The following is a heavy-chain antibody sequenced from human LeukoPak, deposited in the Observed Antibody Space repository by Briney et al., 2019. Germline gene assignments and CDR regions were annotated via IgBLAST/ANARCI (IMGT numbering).Heavy chain of an antibody. D-gene: IGHD4-23*01. CDR3: ARGIYGGNYRGVFDY. V-gene: IGHV4-61*05. CDR1: RGSISGSSYY. Sequence: SETLSLTCTVSRGSISGSSYYWGWIRQPPGKGLEWIGYIYYSGSTNYNPSLKSRVTISVDTSKNQFSLKLSSVTAADTAVYYCARGIYGGNYRGVFDYWGQGTLVTVSS. CDR2: IYYSGST. J-gene: IGHJ4*02.